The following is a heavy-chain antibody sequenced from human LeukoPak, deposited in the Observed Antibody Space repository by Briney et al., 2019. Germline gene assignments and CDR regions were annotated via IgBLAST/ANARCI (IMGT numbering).Heavy chain of an antibody. CDR1: GYTFTSYG. CDR2: ISPYNGNT. Sequence: ASVKVSCKASGYTFTSYGINWVRQAPGQGLEWVGWISPYNGNTNSAQKLQDRVTMTTDTSTTTAYMELRSLRSDDTAVYYCARTPRGLPSFNWFDPWGQGTLVTVSS. J-gene: IGHJ5*02. V-gene: IGHV1-18*01. D-gene: IGHD3-10*01. CDR3: ARTPRGLPSFNWFDP.